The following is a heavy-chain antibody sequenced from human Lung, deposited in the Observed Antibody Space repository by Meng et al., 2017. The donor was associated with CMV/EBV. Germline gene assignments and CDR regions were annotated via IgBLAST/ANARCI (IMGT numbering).Heavy chain of an antibody. CDR2: INPDSGDT. D-gene: IGHD3-10*01. J-gene: IGHJ6*02. CDR3: ARLFHTSLGTNYYYGMDV. Sequence: ASXXVSXKASGYTFTGYNMHWVRQAPGQGLEWMGWINPDSGDTRYAEKFQGRVTLTRDTSITTAYMELSRLKSDDTAVFFCARLFHTSLGTNYYYGMDVWXQGTTVTVSS. CDR1: GYTFTGYN. V-gene: IGHV1-2*02.